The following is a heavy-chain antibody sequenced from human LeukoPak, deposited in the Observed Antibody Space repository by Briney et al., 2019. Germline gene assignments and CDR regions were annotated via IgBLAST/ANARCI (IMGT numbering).Heavy chain of an antibody. Sequence: SETLSLTCTVSGGSTSSYYWSWIRQPAGKGLEWIGRIYTSGSTNYNPSLKSRVTMSVDTSKNQFSLKLSSVTAADTAVYYCARGPSTRAMGLLDYWGQGTLVTVSS. CDR3: ARGPSTRAMGLLDY. J-gene: IGHJ4*02. CDR2: IYTSGST. CDR1: GGSTSSYY. D-gene: IGHD5-18*01. V-gene: IGHV4-4*07.